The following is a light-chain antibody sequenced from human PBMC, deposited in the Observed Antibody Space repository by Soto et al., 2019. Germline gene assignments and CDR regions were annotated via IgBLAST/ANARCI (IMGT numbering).Light chain of an antibody. CDR1: SSDVGSYNL. Sequence: QSALTQPASVSGSPGQSITISCTGTSSDVGSYNLVSWYQQHPGKAPKLMIYEGSKRPSGVSNRFSGSKSGNTASLTISGLQAEDEADYYCCSYAGSSTLVFGTGTKATVL. J-gene: IGLJ1*01. V-gene: IGLV2-23*01. CDR2: EGS. CDR3: CSYAGSSTLV.